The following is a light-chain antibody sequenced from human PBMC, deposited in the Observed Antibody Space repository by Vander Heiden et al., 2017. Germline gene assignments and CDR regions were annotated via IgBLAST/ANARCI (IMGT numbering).Light chain of an antibody. Sequence: SYELPQPPSVSVSPRQTARITCSGDALPNKYADWDQQKLGKDPVLVIYKDSERTSGIPERFSGSSSGTTVTLTISAVQAEDEADYYCQSADSSGTYVVFGGGTKLTVL. V-gene: IGLV3-25*03. CDR1: ALPNKY. J-gene: IGLJ2*01. CDR2: KDS. CDR3: QSADSSGTYVV.